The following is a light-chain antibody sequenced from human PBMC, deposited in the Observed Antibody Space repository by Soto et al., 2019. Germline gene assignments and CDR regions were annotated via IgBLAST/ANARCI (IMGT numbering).Light chain of an antibody. Sequence: QSVLTQPPSVSGAPGQRVTISCTGSSSNIGAGYDVHWYQQLPVTAPKLLIYGNSNRPSGVPDRFSGSKSGTSASLAITGLQAEDEADYYCPSYDSSLSGSVFGGGTKLTVL. J-gene: IGLJ2*01. V-gene: IGLV1-40*01. CDR2: GNS. CDR3: PSYDSSLSGSV. CDR1: SSNIGAGYD.